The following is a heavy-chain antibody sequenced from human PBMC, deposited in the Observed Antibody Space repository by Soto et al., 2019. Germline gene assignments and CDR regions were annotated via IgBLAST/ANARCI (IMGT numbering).Heavy chain of an antibody. J-gene: IGHJ4*02. CDR2: ISAYNGNT. CDR1: GYTFTSYG. CDR3: ARERSGYYTPHYFDY. D-gene: IGHD3-3*01. Sequence: QVQLVQSGAEVKKPGASVKVSCKASGYTFTSYGITWVRQAPGQGLEWMGWISAYNGNTNYAQKLRGRVTMTTDTSTSTAYMELRSLRSDDTAVYYCARERSGYYTPHYFDYWGQGTLVTVSS. V-gene: IGHV1-18*01.